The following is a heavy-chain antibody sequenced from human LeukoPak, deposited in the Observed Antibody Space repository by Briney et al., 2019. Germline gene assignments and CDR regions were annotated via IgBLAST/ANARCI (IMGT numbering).Heavy chain of an antibody. J-gene: IGHJ1*01. CDR3: AIMHGYYDGSGYWVQ. CDR1: GFTFGSYG. Sequence: PGGSLRLSCAASGFTFGSYGMSWVRQAPGKGLEWFSFITPNADRTSYADSVEGRFTISRDNPRNTLYMQMNSLRDEDTALYYCAIMHGYYDGSGYWVQWGQGTLATVSS. CDR2: ITPNADRT. D-gene: IGHD3-22*01. V-gene: IGHV3-23*01.